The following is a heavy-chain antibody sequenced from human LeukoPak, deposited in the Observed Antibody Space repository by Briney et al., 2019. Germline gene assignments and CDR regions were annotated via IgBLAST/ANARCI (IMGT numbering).Heavy chain of an antibody. CDR2: MNPNSGNT. V-gene: IGHV1-8*02. CDR1: GYTFTSYD. Sequence: GASVKVSCKASGYTFTSYDINWVRQATGQGLEWMGWMNPNSGNTGHAQKFQGRVTMTEDTSTDTAYMELSSLRSEDTAVYYCATEGGSYPFDYWGQGTLVTVSS. J-gene: IGHJ4*02. D-gene: IGHD1-26*01. CDR3: ATEGGSYPFDY.